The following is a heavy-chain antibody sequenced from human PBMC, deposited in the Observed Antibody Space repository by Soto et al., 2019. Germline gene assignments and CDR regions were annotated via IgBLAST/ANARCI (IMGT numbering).Heavy chain of an antibody. V-gene: IGHV4-39*01. CDR1: GGSISSSGYY. CDR2: IYYSGST. Sequence: SETLSLPCTVSGGSISSSGYYWGWIRQPPGKGLEWIGSIYYSGSTYYNPSLKSRVTISVYTSKNHFSLKLSSVSAADTAVYYCALDYGDSYYFDYWGQGTLVTVSS. D-gene: IGHD4-17*01. J-gene: IGHJ4*02. CDR3: ALDYGDSYYFDY.